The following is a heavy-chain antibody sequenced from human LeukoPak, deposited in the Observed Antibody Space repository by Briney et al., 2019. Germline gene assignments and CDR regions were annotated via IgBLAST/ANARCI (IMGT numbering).Heavy chain of an antibody. Sequence: SVKVSCKASGGTFSSYAISWVRQAPGQGLEWMGGIIPIFGTANYAQKFQGRVTITADESTSTAYMELSSLRSEDTAVYYCARPPGYDFWSGYPPSDYYYGMGVWGQGTTVTVSS. CDR3: ARPPGYDFWSGYPPSDYYYGMGV. D-gene: IGHD3-3*01. J-gene: IGHJ6*02. CDR2: IIPIFGTA. V-gene: IGHV1-69*13. CDR1: GGTFSSYA.